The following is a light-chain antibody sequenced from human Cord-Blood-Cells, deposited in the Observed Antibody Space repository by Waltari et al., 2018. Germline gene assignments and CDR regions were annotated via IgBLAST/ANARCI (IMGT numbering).Light chain of an antibody. Sequence: IRMTQSPSSLSASTGDRVTITCRASQGISSYLAWYQHKPGKAPKLLIYAASTLQSGVPSKCSGSVAGTDYTLTISCLQSEDLATYYSQQYYSYPFTFGPGTKEDIK. J-gene: IGKJ3*01. CDR1: QGISSY. CDR3: QQYYSYPFT. V-gene: IGKV1-8*01. CDR2: AAS.